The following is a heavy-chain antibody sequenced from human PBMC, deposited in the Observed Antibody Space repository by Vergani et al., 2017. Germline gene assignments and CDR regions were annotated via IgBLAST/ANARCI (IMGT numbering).Heavy chain of an antibody. CDR1: GYTFTNYA. J-gene: IGHJ5*02. Sequence: QVQLVQSGSEVKKPGASVKVSCRASGYTFTNYALNWVRQAPGQGLEWMGWINSNSGNPTYAQGFKGRFVFSLDSSVSTSYLQINSLQPEVTAVYYCVRTRSGSCTGGSCYSGGFDPWGQGTLVTVSS. D-gene: IGHD2-15*01. V-gene: IGHV7-4-1*02. CDR2: INSNSGNP. CDR3: VRTRSGSCTGGSCYSGGFDP.